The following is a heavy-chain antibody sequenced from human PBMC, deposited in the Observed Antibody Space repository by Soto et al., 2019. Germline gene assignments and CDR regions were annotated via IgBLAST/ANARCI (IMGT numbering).Heavy chain of an antibody. Sequence: EVQLVESGGGLVQPGGSLRLSCAASGFTFSSYWMHWVRQAPGKGLEWVARIKQDGTETYYVDSVRGRFTISRDNTDMSLYLQINRLRTEDTDVYYCARGTTSGATYFDYWGQGSLVTVSS. D-gene: IGHD5-12*01. CDR2: IKQDGTET. J-gene: IGHJ4*02. CDR3: ARGTTSGATYFDY. V-gene: IGHV3-7*03. CDR1: GFTFSSYW.